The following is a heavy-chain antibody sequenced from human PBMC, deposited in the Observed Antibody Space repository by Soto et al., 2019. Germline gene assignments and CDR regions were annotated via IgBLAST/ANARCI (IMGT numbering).Heavy chain of an antibody. J-gene: IGHJ4*02. D-gene: IGHD5-12*01. V-gene: IGHV3-23*01. CDR3: AKGAEGYVVSSLDY. Sequence: EVQLLESGGGFVQPGGSLRLSCAASGFIFSNYAMTWVRQAPGKGLEWVSAITSTGSSTYYAASVKGRFTISRDNSKNTLYLQINSLTAEDTAVYYCAKGAEGYVVSSLDYWGQGTLVTVSS. CDR1: GFIFSNYA. CDR2: ITSTGSST.